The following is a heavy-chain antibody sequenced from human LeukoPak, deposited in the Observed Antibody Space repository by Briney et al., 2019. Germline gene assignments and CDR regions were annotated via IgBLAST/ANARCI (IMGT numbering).Heavy chain of an antibody. J-gene: IGHJ4*02. CDR1: GYSISSGYY. CDR2: IYHSGST. CDR3: ARQQSYYDSSGRTDY. Sequence: SETLSLTCAVSGYSISSGYYWGWIRQPPGKGLEWIGSIYHSGSTYYNPSLKSRVTISVDTSKNQFSLKLSSVTAADTAVYYCARQQSYYDSSGRTDYWGQGTLVTVSS. V-gene: IGHV4-38-2*01. D-gene: IGHD3-22*01.